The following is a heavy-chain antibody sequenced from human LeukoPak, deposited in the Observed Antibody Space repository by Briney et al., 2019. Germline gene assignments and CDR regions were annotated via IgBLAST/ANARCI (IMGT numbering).Heavy chain of an antibody. CDR3: SKWGDYDVLTGYYDSDF. Sequence: PGASLRLSCAASGFTFSNYAMSWVRQAPGKGLEWVSAIVGSGGSTYSADSVKGRFSISRDNSKNTLFLQMNSLRVEDTALYYCSKWGDYDVLTGYYDSDFWGQGTLVTVSS. CDR1: GFTFSNYA. CDR2: IVGSGGST. V-gene: IGHV3-23*01. J-gene: IGHJ4*02. D-gene: IGHD3-9*01.